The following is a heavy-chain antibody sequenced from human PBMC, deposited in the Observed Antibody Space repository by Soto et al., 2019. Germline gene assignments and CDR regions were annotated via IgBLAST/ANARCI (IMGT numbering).Heavy chain of an antibody. CDR1: GFTFSGYA. CDR3: AKVVYYDSSEYYFDY. Sequence: PGGSLRLSCAASGFTFSGYAMSWVRQAPGKGLEWVSAISGSGGSTYYADSVKGRFTISRDNSKNTLYLQMNSLRAEDTAVYYCAKVVYYDSSEYYFDYWGQGTLVTVSS. V-gene: IGHV3-23*01. CDR2: ISGSGGST. D-gene: IGHD3-22*01. J-gene: IGHJ4*02.